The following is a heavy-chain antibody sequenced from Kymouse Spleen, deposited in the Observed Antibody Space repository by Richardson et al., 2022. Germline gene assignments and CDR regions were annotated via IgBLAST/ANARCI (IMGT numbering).Heavy chain of an antibody. CDR3: ARLPYYYDSSGYWYYFDY. CDR2: IYYSGST. Sequence: QLQLQESGPGLVKPSETLSLTCTVSGGSISSSSYYWGWIRQPPGKGLEWIGSIYYSGSTYYNPSLKSRVTISVDTSKNQFSLKLSSVTAADTAVYYCARLPYYYDSSGYWYYFDYWGQGTLVTVSS. V-gene: IGHV4-39*01. CDR1: GGSISSSSYY. D-gene: IGHD3-22*01. J-gene: IGHJ4*02.